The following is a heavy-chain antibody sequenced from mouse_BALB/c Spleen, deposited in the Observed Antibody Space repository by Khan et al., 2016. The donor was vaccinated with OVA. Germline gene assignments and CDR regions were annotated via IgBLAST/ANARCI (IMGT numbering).Heavy chain of an antibody. CDR1: GYTFTSYD. CDR3: AREGLRGVSMDY. V-gene: IGHV1S56*01. CDR2: IYTGDGST. J-gene: IGHJ4*01. Sequence: QVQLQQSGPELVKPGALVKISCKASGYTFTSYDINWVKQRPGQGLEWIGWIYTGDGSTTYNEKFKGKATLNADKSSSTAYLQHSSLPSENSAVYFCAREGLRGVSMDYGGQGTSVTVSS. D-gene: IGHD2-4*01.